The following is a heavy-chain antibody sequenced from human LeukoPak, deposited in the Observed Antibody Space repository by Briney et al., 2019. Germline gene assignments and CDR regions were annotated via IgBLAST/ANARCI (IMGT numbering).Heavy chain of an antibody. J-gene: IGHJ4*02. V-gene: IGHV4-59*01. D-gene: IGHD6-19*01. CDR2: ISYLGNT. Sequence: SETLSLTCTVSGGSISDSYWNWIRQPPGKGLEWIGYISYLGNTNYSPSLKSRITMSVDTSNTQFSLRLNSVTAADTAVYYCASYALGWYKIDFWGQGVLVTVSS. CDR3: ASYALGWYKIDF. CDR1: GGSISDSY.